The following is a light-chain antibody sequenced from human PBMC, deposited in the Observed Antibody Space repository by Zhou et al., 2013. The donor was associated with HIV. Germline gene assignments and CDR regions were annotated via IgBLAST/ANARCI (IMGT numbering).Light chain of an antibody. V-gene: IGKV1-33*01. J-gene: IGKJ4*01. CDR2: DAS. Sequence: DIQMTQSPSSLSASVGDRIIITCRASHDIDNFVNWYQQRPGRAPELLVYDASNLKAGVPSRFSGWRSGRDFSFSINNLQSEDFATYYCQQYDHLPITFGGGTKVEMK. CDR3: QQYDHLPIT. CDR1: HDIDNF.